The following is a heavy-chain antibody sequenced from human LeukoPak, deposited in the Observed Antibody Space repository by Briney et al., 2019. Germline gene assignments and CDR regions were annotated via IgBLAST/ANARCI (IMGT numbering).Heavy chain of an antibody. Sequence: GGSLRLSCAASGFTFSSYWMSWVRQAPGKGLEWVANIKQDGSEKFYVDSVKGRFTISRDNAKNSLYLQMNSLRAEDTAVYYCARPATILSSGYLDYWGQGTLVTVSS. V-gene: IGHV3-7*01. CDR2: IKQDGSEK. CDR1: GFTFSSYW. CDR3: ARPATILSSGYLDY. D-gene: IGHD3-22*01. J-gene: IGHJ4*02.